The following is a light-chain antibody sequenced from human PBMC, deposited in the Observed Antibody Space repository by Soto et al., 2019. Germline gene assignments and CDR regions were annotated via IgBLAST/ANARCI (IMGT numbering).Light chain of an antibody. CDR2: WAT. Sequence: DIVMTQSPDSLAVSLGERATINCKSSQSVLYSTNNKNYLAWYQQKPGQPPKLLIYWATTRESGVPDRFSGSGSGTDFTLTISSLQAEDVAVYYCQQYYITPLTFGGGTRSRSN. CDR1: QSVLYSTNNKNY. J-gene: IGKJ4*01. V-gene: IGKV4-1*01. CDR3: QQYYITPLT.